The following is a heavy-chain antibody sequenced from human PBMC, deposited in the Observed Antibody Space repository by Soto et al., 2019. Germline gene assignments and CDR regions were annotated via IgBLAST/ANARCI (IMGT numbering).Heavy chain of an antibody. D-gene: IGHD2-2*02. CDR1: GGSISSGGYS. CDR3: ARIPGP. CDR2: IYHSGST. Sequence: QLQLQESGSGLVKPSQTLSLTCAVSGGSISSGGYSWSWIRQPPGKGLEWIGYIYHSGSTYYIPSLNSRVTISVDRPTNKFSPKLSSVTAAATAVYYCARIPGPWGQGTLVTVSS. V-gene: IGHV4-30-2*01. J-gene: IGHJ5*02.